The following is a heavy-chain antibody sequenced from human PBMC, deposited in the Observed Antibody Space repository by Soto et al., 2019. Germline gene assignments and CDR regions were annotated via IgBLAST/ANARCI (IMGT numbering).Heavy chain of an antibody. CDR2: LRYSGST. Sequence: QLQLQESGPGLVKPSETLSLICTVSGGSISSSSYYWGWIRQPPGKGQEWIGSLRYSGSTYYNPSLKTRVTISVHTSKNQVSLKAGSVTAADTAVYYCARQYFTMVRADVWGQGTTVTVSS. V-gene: IGHV4-39*01. CDR3: ARQYFTMVRADV. J-gene: IGHJ6*02. D-gene: IGHD3-10*01. CDR1: GGSISSSSYY.